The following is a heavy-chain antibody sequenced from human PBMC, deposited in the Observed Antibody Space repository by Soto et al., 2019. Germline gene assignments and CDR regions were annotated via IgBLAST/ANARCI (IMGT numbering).Heavy chain of an antibody. V-gene: IGHV3-23*01. Sequence: GGSLRLSCAASGFTFTTYAMTWVRQAPGKGLEWVSSIITGSGSTYYADSVKGRFTISRDITKSTLYLQMNSLRAEDTAVYYCEEIADTLYYYYGMDVWGQGTTVTVYS. CDR2: IITGSGST. CDR1: GFTFTTYA. CDR3: EEIADTLYYYYGMDV. D-gene: IGHD6-13*01. J-gene: IGHJ6*02.